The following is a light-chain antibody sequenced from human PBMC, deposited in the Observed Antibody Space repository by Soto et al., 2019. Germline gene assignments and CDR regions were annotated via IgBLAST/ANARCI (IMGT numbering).Light chain of an antibody. Sequence: EIVMTQSPATLSVSPGERATLSCRASQSVSSNLAWYQQKPGQAPRLLIYGASTRATGIPARFSGSGSGTEFTLTNSSLPSEDFAVYYGQQYNNWPPARLSETFGQGTKVEIK. J-gene: IGKJ1*01. CDR1: QSVSSN. V-gene: IGKV3-15*01. CDR2: GAS. CDR3: QQYNNWPPARLSET.